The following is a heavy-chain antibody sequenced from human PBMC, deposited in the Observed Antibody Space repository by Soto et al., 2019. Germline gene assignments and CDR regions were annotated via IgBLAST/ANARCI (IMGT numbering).Heavy chain of an antibody. CDR1: GFTFSSYW. J-gene: IGHJ6*02. CDR3: ARGLDDYGMDV. Sequence: PGGSLRLSCAASGFTFSSYWMHWVRQAPGKGLVWLSRINSDGSSTTYADSVRGRFTISRDNAKNTLYLQMNSLRAEDTAVYYCARGLDDYGMDVWGQGTTVTVSS. V-gene: IGHV3-74*01. CDR2: INSDGSST.